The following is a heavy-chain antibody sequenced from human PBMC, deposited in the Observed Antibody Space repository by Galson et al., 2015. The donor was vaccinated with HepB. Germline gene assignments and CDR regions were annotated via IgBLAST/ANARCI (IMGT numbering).Heavy chain of an antibody. CDR2: IKSKTDGGTT. CDR1: GFTFSNAW. Sequence: SLRLSCAASGFTFSNAWMSWVRQAPGKGLEWVGRIKSKTDGGTTDYAAPVKGRFTISRDDSKNTLYLQMNSLKTEDTAVYYCTTGLGYGGGDCFDYWGQGTLVPVSS. J-gene: IGHJ4*02. D-gene: IGHD2-21*01. V-gene: IGHV3-15*01. CDR3: TTGLGYGGGDCFDY.